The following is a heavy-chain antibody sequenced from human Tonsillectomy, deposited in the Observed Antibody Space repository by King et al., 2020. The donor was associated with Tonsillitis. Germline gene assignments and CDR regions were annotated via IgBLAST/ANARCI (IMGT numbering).Heavy chain of an antibody. Sequence: VQLVESGGGLVQPGGSLRLSCAASGFTFSSYSMNWVRQAPGKGLEWVSYISSSSSTIYYADSVKGRFTISRDNAKNSLYLQMNSLRAEDTAVYYCASGRESYYVPYYYYYYMDVWGKGTTVTVSS. D-gene: IGHD1-26*01. CDR2: ISSSSSTI. J-gene: IGHJ6*03. V-gene: IGHV3-48*01. CDR3: ASGRESYYVPYYYYYYMDV. CDR1: GFTFSSYS.